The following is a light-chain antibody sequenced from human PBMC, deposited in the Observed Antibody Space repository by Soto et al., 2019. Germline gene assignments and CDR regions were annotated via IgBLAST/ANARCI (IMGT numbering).Light chain of an antibody. Sequence: QSALTQPRSVSGSPGQSVTISCTGTSSDVGGYNYVSWYQQHPGKAPKLMIYYVSKRPSGVPDRFSGSKSGNTASLTISGLQDEDEADYYFCSYAGSHVLFGGGTKLTVL. CDR3: CSYAGSHVL. CDR2: YVS. CDR1: SSDVGGYNY. J-gene: IGLJ2*01. V-gene: IGLV2-11*01.